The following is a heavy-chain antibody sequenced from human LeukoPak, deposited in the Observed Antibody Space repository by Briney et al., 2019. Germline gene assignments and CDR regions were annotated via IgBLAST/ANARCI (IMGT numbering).Heavy chain of an antibody. CDR1: GGSISSSSYY. J-gene: IGHJ6*03. V-gene: IGHV4-39*07. Sequence: SETLSLTCTVSGGSISSSSYYWGWIRQPPGKGLEWIGSIYYSGSTYYNPSLKSRVTVSVDTSKNQFSLKLSSVTAADTAVYYCATLARDSSGYYPKNYYYYYMDVWGKGTTVTVSS. CDR3: ATLARDSSGYYPKNYYYYYMDV. CDR2: IYYSGST. D-gene: IGHD3-22*01.